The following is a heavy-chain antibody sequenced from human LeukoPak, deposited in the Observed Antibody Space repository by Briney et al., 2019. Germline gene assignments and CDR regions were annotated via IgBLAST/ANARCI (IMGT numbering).Heavy chain of an antibody. V-gene: IGHV3-48*01. D-gene: IGHD3-10*01. CDR1: GFTFSSYA. Sequence: PGGSLRLSCAASGFTFSSYAMHWVRQAPGKGLEWVSYISSSSSTIYYADSVKGRFTISRDNAKNSLYLQMNSLRAEDTAVYYCARDGSYGSAGYFDYWGQGTLVTVSS. CDR3: ARDGSYGSAGYFDY. J-gene: IGHJ4*02. CDR2: ISSSSSTI.